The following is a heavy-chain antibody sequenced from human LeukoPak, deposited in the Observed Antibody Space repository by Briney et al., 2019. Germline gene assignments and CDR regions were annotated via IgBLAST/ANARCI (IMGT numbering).Heavy chain of an antibody. CDR2: IYPGDSDT. CDR1: GYSFTSYW. D-gene: IGHD3-10*01. J-gene: IGHJ4*02. V-gene: IGHV5-51*01. Sequence: GESLKISCKGSGYSFTSYWIGWVRQMPGKGLEWMGIIYPGDSDTRYSPSFQGQVTISADKSISTAYLQWSSLKASDTAMYYCARHLFDGYXGXGSXYKGGRYFDYWGQGTLVTVSS. CDR3: ARHLFDGYXGXGSXYKGGRYFDY.